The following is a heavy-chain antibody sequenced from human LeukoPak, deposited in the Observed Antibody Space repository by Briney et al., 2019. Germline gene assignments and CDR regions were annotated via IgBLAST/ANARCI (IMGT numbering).Heavy chain of an antibody. CDR2: INPSGGST. Sequence: ASVKVSCKASGGTFSSYAISWVRQAPGQGLEWMGIINPSGGSTSYAQKFQGRVTMTRDTSTSTVYMGLSSLRSEDTAVYYCAKANVVVPAAMFAWGQGTLVTVSS. J-gene: IGHJ4*02. V-gene: IGHV1-46*01. D-gene: IGHD2-2*01. CDR1: GGTFSSYA. CDR3: AKANVVVPAAMFA.